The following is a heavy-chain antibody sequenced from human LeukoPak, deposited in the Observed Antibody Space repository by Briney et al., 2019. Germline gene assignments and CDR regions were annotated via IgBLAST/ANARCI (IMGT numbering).Heavy chain of an antibody. CDR1: GSTFTNAW. V-gene: IGHV3-15*07. D-gene: IGHD3-9*01. J-gene: IGHJ4*02. Sequence: PGGSLRLSCAASGSTFTNAWMHWVRQAPGKGLEWVGRIKTKSEGGTIDYAAPVRGRFTISRDDSENTLYLQMNSLKTEDTALYYCSTDQGGDILTGCWGQGTLVTVSS. CDR3: STDQGGDILTGC. CDR2: IKTKSEGGTI.